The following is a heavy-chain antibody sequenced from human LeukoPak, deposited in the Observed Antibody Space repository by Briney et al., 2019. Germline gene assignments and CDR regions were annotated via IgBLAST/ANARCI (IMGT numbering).Heavy chain of an antibody. V-gene: IGHV1-8*01. CDR2: MNPNSGNT. CDR3: AKDPPLGDTAMDPFDY. Sequence: ASVKVSCKASGYTFTSYDINWVRQATGQGLEWMGWMNPNSGNTGYAQKFQGRVTMTRNTSISTAYMELNSLRAEDTAVYYCAKDPPLGDTAMDPFDYWGQGTLVTVSS. D-gene: IGHD5-18*01. J-gene: IGHJ4*02. CDR1: GYTFTSYD.